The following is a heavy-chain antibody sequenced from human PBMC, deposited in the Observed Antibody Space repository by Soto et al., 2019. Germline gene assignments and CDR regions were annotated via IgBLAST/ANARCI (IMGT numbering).Heavy chain of an antibody. V-gene: IGHV5-51*01. Sequence: GESLKISCKGSGYSFTSYWIGWVRQMPGKGLEWMGIIYPGDSDTRYSPSFQGQVTISADKSISTAYLQWSSLKASDTAMYYCASSMGYRSDYYDSSGSRDAFESWGQGTMVTVSS. CDR1: GYSFTSYW. D-gene: IGHD3-22*01. CDR3: ASSMGYRSDYYDSSGSRDAFES. CDR2: IYPGDSDT. J-gene: IGHJ3*02.